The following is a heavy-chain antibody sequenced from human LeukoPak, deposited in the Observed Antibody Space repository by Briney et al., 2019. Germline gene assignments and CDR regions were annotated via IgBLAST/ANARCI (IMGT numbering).Heavy chain of an antibody. CDR1: GGSISSYY. D-gene: IGHD1-26*01. J-gene: IGHJ2*01. CDR3: ARTRHPGYSGSSLPYWYFDL. V-gene: IGHV4-4*07. Sequence: SETLSLTCTVSGGSISSYYWSWIRQPAGKGLEWIGRIYTSGSTNYNPSLKSRVTISLDTSKNQFSLKLSSVTAADTAVYYCARTRHPGYSGSSLPYWYFDLWGRGTLVTVSS. CDR2: IYTSGST.